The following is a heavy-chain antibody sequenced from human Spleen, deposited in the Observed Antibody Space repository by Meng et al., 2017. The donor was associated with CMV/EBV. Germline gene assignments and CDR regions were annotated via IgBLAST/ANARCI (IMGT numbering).Heavy chain of an antibody. V-gene: IGHV3-30*04. CDR1: GFTFTTFS. D-gene: IGHD2-2*01. CDR3: ASVRGFCTSTTCYRGAFDI. Sequence: GGSLRLSCAASGFTFTTFSVHWVRQAPGKGLEWVADISYDGNDKYYADSVKGRFTISRDNSKNTLYLQMNSLRAEDTAVYYCASVRGFCTSTTCYRGAFDIWGQGTMVTVSS. CDR2: ISYDGNDK. J-gene: IGHJ3*02.